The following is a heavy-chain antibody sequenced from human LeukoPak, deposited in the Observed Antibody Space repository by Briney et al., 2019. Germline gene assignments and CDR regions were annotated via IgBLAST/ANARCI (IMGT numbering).Heavy chain of an antibody. CDR1: GGSISSSY. D-gene: IGHD6-19*01. Sequence: SETLSLTCTVSGGSISSSYWSWIRQPAGKGLEWIGSIYYSGSTYYNPSLKSRVTISVDTSKNQFSLKLSSVTAADTAVYYCARGGQGRIAVADGGFDYWGQGTLVTVSS. V-gene: IGHV4-4*07. CDR2: IYYSGST. CDR3: ARGGQGRIAVADGGFDY. J-gene: IGHJ4*02.